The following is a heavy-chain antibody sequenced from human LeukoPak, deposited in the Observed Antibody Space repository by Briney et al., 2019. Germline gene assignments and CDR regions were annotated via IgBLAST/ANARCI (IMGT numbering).Heavy chain of an antibody. Sequence: GASVKVSCKASGYTFISYYIHWVRQAPGQGLEYMGIIRPSGSTAYAQKFQGRVTMTRDTSTSAVYMELSSLRSEDTAVYYCAREGPETYNFDFWGQGTQVTVSP. CDR2: IRPSGST. V-gene: IGHV1-46*01. CDR3: AREGPETYNFDF. CDR1: GYTFISYY. J-gene: IGHJ4*02. D-gene: IGHD5-18*01.